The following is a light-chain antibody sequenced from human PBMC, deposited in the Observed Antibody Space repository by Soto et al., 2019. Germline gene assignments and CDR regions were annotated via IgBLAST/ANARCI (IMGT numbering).Light chain of an antibody. Sequence: QSALTQPPSASGSPGQSVTISCTGTSSDVGAYNYVSWYQQYPGKAPKLMIYEVSKRPSGVPDRFSGSKSGKTASLTVSGLQPEDEADYYCTSYAGSNIWVFGGGTKLNVL. CDR2: EVS. J-gene: IGLJ3*02. CDR3: TSYAGSNIWV. CDR1: SSDVGAYNY. V-gene: IGLV2-8*01.